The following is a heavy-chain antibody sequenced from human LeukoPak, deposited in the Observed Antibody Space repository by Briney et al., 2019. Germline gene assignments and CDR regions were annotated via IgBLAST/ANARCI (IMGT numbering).Heavy chain of an antibody. CDR1: GFTFSSYG. CDR3: ARDQVSIAGTGIDY. V-gene: IGHV3-23*01. CDR2: ISGSGGRT. D-gene: IGHD6-13*01. J-gene: IGHJ4*02. Sequence: GGSLRLSCAASGFTFSSYGMSWVRQAPGKGLEWVSTISGSGGRTYYADSVKGRFTISRDNSKNTLYLQMNSLRAEDTAVYYCARDQVSIAGTGIDYWGQGTLVTVSS.